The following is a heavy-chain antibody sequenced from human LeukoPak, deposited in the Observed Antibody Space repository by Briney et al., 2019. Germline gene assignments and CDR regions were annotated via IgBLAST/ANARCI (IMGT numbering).Heavy chain of an antibody. D-gene: IGHD3-10*01. Sequence: PSETLSLTCSVSGGSINSYYWGWVRQPAGKGLEWIGQIYTTGTTNYSPSLKSRLSMSLDTSKNQFSLTLTSVTAADTAVYYCGSQGYTASYYFVDYWSTGTLVTVSS. V-gene: IGHV4-4*07. J-gene: IGHJ4*02. CDR1: GGSINSYY. CDR3: GSQGYTASYYFVDY. CDR2: IYTTGTT.